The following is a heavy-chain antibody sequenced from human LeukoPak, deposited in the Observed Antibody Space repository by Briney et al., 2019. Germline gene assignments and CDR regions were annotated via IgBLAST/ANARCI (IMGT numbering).Heavy chain of an antibody. J-gene: IGHJ4*02. Sequence: PGGSLRLSCAASGFTFSDYYMSWIRQAPGKGLEWVSYISSSGSTIYYADSVKGRFTISRDNAKNSLYLQMNSLRAEDTAVYYCARRNSPHRIAVAGSGLNDYWGQETLVTVSS. CDR1: GFTFSDYY. D-gene: IGHD6-19*01. CDR2: ISSSGSTI. V-gene: IGHV3-11*01. CDR3: ARRNSPHRIAVAGSGLNDY.